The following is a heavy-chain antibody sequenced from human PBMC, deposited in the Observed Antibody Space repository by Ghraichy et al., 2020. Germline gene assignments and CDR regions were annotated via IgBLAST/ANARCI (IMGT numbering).Heavy chain of an antibody. CDR3: ARLPLPRRAAVGDWYFDL. D-gene: IGHD6-13*01. Sequence: GESHNISCEGSGFSFSDYSMIWVRLTPRKALEWVSYITGSSITIFYTDSVKGRFTISRDNAKNSLYLQMNSLRAEDTAVYYCARLPLPRRAAVGDWYFDLWGRGTLVTVSS. CDR1: GFSFSDYS. J-gene: IGHJ2*01. V-gene: IGHV3-48*01. CDR2: ITGSSITI.